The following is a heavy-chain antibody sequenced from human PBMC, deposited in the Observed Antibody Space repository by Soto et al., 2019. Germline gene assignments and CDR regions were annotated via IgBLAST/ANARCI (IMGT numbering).Heavy chain of an antibody. V-gene: IGHV3-21*02. CDR1: GFTFSSYS. J-gene: IGHJ4*02. CDR3: ARDPSYFYF. Sequence: EVQLVESGGGMVKPGGSLRLSCAASGFTFSSYSMNWVRQAPGKGLEWVSSISSTSSYIYYADSVRGRFTISRDNAKNSRYLQLNSLRADDTAVYYCARDPSYFYFWDQGTLVTVSS. CDR2: ISSTSSYI.